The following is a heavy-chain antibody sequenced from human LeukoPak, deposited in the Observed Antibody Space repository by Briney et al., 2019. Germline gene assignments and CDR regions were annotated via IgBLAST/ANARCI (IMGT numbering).Heavy chain of an antibody. V-gene: IGHV3-48*01. CDR3: ARGDYSNYPWNY. D-gene: IGHD4-11*01. J-gene: IGHJ4*02. Sequence: GSLRLSCAASGFTFSSYSMNWVRQAPGKGLEWVSYISSSSSTIYYADSVKGRFTISRDNVKNSLYLQMNSLRAEDTAVYYCARGDYSNYPWNYWGQGTLVTVSS. CDR1: GFTFSSYS. CDR2: ISSSSSTI.